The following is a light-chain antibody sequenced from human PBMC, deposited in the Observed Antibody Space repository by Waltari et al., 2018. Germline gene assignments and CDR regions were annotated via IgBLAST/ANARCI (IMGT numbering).Light chain of an antibody. CDR1: SSDVGFYNF. V-gene: IGLV2-8*01. CDR2: EVN. Sequence: QSAPTQPPSASGSPGQSVTISRTGTSSDVGFYNFVHWYQQHPGKAPKLMIYEVNTRPSGVPDRFSGSKSGNTASLTVSGLQAEDEGDYYCSSYAGSNNLVFGGGTKLTVL. J-gene: IGLJ2*01. CDR3: SSYAGSNNLV.